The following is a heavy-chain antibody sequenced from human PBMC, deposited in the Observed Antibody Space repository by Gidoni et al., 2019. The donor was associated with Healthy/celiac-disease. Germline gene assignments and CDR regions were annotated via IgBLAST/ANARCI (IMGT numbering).Heavy chain of an antibody. CDR3: ARVRNAGDY. Sequence: QVQLVQSGAEVKKPGASVKVSCKASGYTFTGYSMHWVRQAPGQGLEWMGRINHNSGGKNYAKKLQGRVTMTRDTSISTAYMELSRLRSDDTAVYYCARVRNAGDYWGQGTLVTVSS. D-gene: IGHD1-1*01. V-gene: IGHV1-2*06. CDR2: INHNSGGK. CDR1: GYTFTGYS. J-gene: IGHJ4*02.